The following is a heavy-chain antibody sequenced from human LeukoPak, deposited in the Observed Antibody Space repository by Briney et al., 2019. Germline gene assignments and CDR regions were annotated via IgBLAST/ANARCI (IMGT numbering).Heavy chain of an antibody. D-gene: IGHD4/OR15-4a*01. CDR3: ARRAGAYSHPYDY. J-gene: IGHJ4*02. Sequence: PGGSLRLSCTVSGFTVSDNSMSWVRQAPGKGLGWVSFIYYDDRTHYSDSVKGRFTISRDNSKNTLYLQMNSLRAEDTAVYYCARRAGAYSHPYDYWGQGTLVTVSS. CDR2: IYYDDRT. V-gene: IGHV3-53*01. CDR1: GFTVSDNS.